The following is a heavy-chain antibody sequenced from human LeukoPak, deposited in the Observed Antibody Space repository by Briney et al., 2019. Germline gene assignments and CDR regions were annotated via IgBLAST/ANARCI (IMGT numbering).Heavy chain of an antibody. V-gene: IGHV3-53*01. D-gene: IGHD5-12*01. CDR1: GFTVSSNY. CDR3: AKDSDSSGYDSVY. Sequence: PGGSLRLSCAASGFTVSSNYMSWVRQAPGKGLEWVSVIYSGGSTYYADSVKGRFTISRDNSKNTLYLQMNSLRAEDTAVYYCAKDSDSSGYDSVYWGQGTLVTVSS. J-gene: IGHJ4*02. CDR2: IYSGGST.